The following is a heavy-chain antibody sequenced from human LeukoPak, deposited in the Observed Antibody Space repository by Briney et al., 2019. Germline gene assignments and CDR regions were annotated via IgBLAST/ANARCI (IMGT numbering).Heavy chain of an antibody. J-gene: IGHJ4*02. CDR1: GFTFSSYS. CDR3: ARDQKADTYYYDSSPQPLEY. V-gene: IGHV3-21*01. D-gene: IGHD3-22*01. Sequence: PGGSLRLSCAASGFTFSSYSMNWVRQAPGKGLEWVSSISSSSSYIYYADSVKGRFTISRDNAKNSLYLQMNSLRAEDTAVYYCARDQKADTYYYDSSPQPLEYWGQGTLVTVSS. CDR2: ISSSSSYI.